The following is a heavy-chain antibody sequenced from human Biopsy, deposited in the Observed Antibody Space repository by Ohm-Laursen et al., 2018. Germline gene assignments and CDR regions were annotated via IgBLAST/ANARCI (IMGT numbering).Heavy chain of an antibody. CDR2: VYYSGTT. Sequence: TLSLTCAVSGGSVSDSFHFWSWIRQPPGKGPEWIGNVYYSGTTNYNPSLKSRVTVSIDTSKNQFSLKLTSVTAADTAVYFCTRDVKRYCSGSSCYTGYFGMDVWGQGTTVTVSS. V-gene: IGHV4-61*01. CDR1: GGSVSDSFHF. J-gene: IGHJ6*02. CDR3: TRDVKRYCSGSSCYTGYFGMDV. D-gene: IGHD2-2*01.